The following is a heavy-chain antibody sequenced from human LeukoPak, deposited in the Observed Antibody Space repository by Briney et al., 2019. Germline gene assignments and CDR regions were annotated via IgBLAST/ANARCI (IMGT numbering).Heavy chain of an antibody. Sequence: PSETLSLTCTVSGGSISSSSYYWGWIRQPPGKGLEWIGSIYYSGSTYYNPSLKSRVTISVDTSKNQLSLKLSSVTAADTAVYYCARDPQGFYWYFDLWGRGTLVTVSS. CDR1: GGSISSSSYY. V-gene: IGHV4-39*02. CDR2: IYYSGST. CDR3: ARDPQGFYWYFDL. J-gene: IGHJ2*01.